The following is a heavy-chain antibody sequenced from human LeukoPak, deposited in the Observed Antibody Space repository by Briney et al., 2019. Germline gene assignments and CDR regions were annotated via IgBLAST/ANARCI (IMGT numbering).Heavy chain of an antibody. J-gene: IGHJ3*01. D-gene: IGHD1-26*01. CDR3: ARFGIVGTTDVFDL. CDR1: GYSINNGYY. V-gene: IGHV4-38-2*02. Sequence: SETLSPTCTVSGYSINNGYYWAWIRQPPGKGLECIGNIYHSGGAYYSPSLKSRVTISVDTSKNQFSLKLRSVTAADTAVYYCARFGIVGTTDVFDLWGQGTAVTVSS. CDR2: IYHSGGA.